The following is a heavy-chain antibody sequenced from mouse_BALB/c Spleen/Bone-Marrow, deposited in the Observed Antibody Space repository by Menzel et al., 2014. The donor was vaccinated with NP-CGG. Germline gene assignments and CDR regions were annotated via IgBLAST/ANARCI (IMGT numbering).Heavy chain of an antibody. CDR3: HYFGSDYYVMDY. CDR1: GYAFSNNW. D-gene: IGHD1-1*01. CDR2: IYPGDGDT. V-gene: IGHV1-80*01. Sequence: QVQLKQSGAEMVRPGSSVKTSCKASGYAFSNNWMNWMKQRPGQGLEWIGQIYPGDGDTNYNGKFKGKATLTADKSSSIAYMQLSSLTSEDSAVYFCHYFGSDYYVMDYWGQGTSVTVSS. J-gene: IGHJ4*01.